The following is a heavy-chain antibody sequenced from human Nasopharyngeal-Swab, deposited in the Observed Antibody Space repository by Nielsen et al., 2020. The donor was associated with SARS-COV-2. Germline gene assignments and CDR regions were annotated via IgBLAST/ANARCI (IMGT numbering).Heavy chain of an antibody. CDR3: ARGSSPTYYYDSSGYYMGY. J-gene: IGHJ4*02. CDR1: GYTFTSYA. Sequence: ASVKVSCKASGYTFTSYAMHWVRQAPGQRLAWMGWINAGNGNTKYSQKFQGRVTITRDTSASTAYMELSSLRSEDTAVYYCARGSSPTYYYDSSGYYMGYWGQGTLVTVSS. V-gene: IGHV1-3*01. CDR2: INAGNGNT. D-gene: IGHD3-22*01.